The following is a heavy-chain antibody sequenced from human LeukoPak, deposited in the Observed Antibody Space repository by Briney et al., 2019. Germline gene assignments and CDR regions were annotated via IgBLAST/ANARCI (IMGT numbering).Heavy chain of an antibody. CDR3: ARRLTSGGRGDY. J-gene: IGHJ4*02. V-gene: IGHV5-51*01. Sequence: GESLKISYKGSGYSFSNYWIGWARQMPGKGLEWMGVINPSDSDTRYSPSLQGQVTISADRSISTAYLQWSSLKASDTAMYYCARRLTSGGRGDYWGQGTLVTVS. D-gene: IGHD2-15*01. CDR1: GYSFSNYW. CDR2: INPSDSDT.